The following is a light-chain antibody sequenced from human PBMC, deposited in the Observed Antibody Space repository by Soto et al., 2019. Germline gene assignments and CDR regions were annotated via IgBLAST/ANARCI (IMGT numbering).Light chain of an antibody. CDR1: QSVSSSY. J-gene: IGKJ2*01. CDR2: AAS. CDR3: QQYGSSIYT. V-gene: IGKV3-20*01. Sequence: EIVLTQSPGTLSLSPGERATLSCRASQSVSSSYLAWYQQKPGQAPRLLIYAASSRATGIPDRFSGSGSGTDFTLTIRRLEPEDFAVYYCQQYGSSIYTFGQGTKLEIK.